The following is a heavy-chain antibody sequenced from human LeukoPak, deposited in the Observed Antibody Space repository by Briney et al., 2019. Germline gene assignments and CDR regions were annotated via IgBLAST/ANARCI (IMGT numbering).Heavy chain of an antibody. V-gene: IGHV3-48*04. CDR3: AKAGLPNAFDI. J-gene: IGHJ3*02. Sequence: QPGGSLRLSCAASGFNFSIYSMNWVRQAPGKGLEWVSYITRSSTTIYYADSVKGRFTISRDNAKNSLYLQMNSLRAEDTALYYCAKAGLPNAFDIWGQGTMVTVSS. CDR1: GFNFSIYS. D-gene: IGHD2-15*01. CDR2: ITRSSTTI.